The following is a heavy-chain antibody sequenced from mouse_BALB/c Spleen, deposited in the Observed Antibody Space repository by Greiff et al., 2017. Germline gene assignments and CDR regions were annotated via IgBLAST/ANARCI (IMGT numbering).Heavy chain of an antibody. CDR2: IYYSGTI. V-gene: IGHV3-5*02. CDR3: ARDVGGYLDY. J-gene: IGHJ2*01. CDR1: GISITTGNYR. Sequence: DVKLQESGPGLVKPSQTVSLTCTVTGISITTGNYRWSWIRQFPGNKLEWIGYIYYSGTITYNPSLTSRTTITRDTSKNQFFLEMNSLTAEDTATYYCARDVGGYLDYWGQGTTLTVSS.